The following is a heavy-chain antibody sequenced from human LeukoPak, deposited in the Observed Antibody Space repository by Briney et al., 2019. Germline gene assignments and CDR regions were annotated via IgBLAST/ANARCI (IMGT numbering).Heavy chain of an antibody. J-gene: IGHJ1*01. D-gene: IGHD3-22*01. CDR3: ARVVQSTDSSGFYLPEYFQH. CDR2: IFYSGST. CDR1: GGSISTSNYY. Sequence: SETLPLTCTVSGGSISTSNYYWGWIRQPPGKGLEWIGNIFYSGSTYYSPSLRSRVTISLDTSRNQFSLKLNSVTAADTAVYYCARVVQSTDSSGFYLPEYFQHWGQGTLVTVSS. V-gene: IGHV4-39*07.